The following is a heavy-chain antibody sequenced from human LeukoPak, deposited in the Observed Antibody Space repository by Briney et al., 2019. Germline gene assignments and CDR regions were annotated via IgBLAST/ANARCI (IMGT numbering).Heavy chain of an antibody. CDR2: IQSKTDGGKT. J-gene: IGHJ4*02. D-gene: IGHD3-3*02. Sequence: GGSLRLSCAASGFIVTNAWMNWVRQAPGKGLEWVGRIQSKTDGGKTDHAAPVKGRFTISRDDSKNTLYLQMNSLKAEDTAIYYCTTGIRGDWGQGTLVTVSS. CDR1: GFIVTNAW. CDR3: TTGIRGD. V-gene: IGHV3-15*07.